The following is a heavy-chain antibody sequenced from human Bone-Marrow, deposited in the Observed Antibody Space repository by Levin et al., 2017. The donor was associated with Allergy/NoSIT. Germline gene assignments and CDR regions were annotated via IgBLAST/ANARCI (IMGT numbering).Heavy chain of an antibody. D-gene: IGHD3-10*02. CDR3: AYGDSDYYYIHYMDV. CDR1: GFTFSSYA. V-gene: IGHV3-64D*06. Sequence: GESLKISCSASGFTFSSYAMQWVRQAPGKGLEYVSGISKSGDNTYYADSVKGRFTISRDNSKNTLYLQMSSLRPEDTGVYFCAYGDSDYYYIHYMDVWGKGTTVTVSS. CDR2: ISKSGDNT. J-gene: IGHJ6*03.